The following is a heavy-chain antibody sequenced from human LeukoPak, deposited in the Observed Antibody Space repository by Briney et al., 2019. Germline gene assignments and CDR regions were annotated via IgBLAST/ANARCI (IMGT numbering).Heavy chain of an antibody. J-gene: IGHJ4*02. D-gene: IGHD3-10*01. CDR2: IIPILGIA. CDR1: GGTFSSYA. CDR3: ARDPSSGSYPAWDY. Sequence: GSSVKVSCKASGGTFSSYAISWVRQAPGQGLEWMGRIIPILGIANYAQKFQGRVTITADKSTSTAYMELSSLRSEDTAVYYCARDPSSGSYPAWDYWGQETLVTVSS. V-gene: IGHV1-69*04.